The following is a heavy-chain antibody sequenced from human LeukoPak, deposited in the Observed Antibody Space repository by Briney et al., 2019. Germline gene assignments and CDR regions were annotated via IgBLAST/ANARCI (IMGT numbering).Heavy chain of an antibody. CDR3: AREGVTRSDAFDI. Sequence: GGSLRLSCAASGFTFRSYGMHWVRQAPGKGLEWVAVIWYDGSNKYYADSVKGRFTISRDNSKNTLYLQMNSLRAEDTAVYYCAREGVTRSDAFDIWGQGTMVTVSS. CDR2: IWYDGSNK. CDR1: GFTFRSYG. J-gene: IGHJ3*02. D-gene: IGHD2-2*01. V-gene: IGHV3-33*01.